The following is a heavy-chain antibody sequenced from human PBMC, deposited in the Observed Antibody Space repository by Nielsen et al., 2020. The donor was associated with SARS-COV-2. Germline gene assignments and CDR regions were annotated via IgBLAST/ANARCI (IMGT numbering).Heavy chain of an antibody. Sequence: GESLKISCAASGFTFSSYAMSWVRQAPGKGLEWVSAISGSGGSTYYADSVKGRFTISRDNSKNTLYLQMNSLRAEDTAVYYCAKGTTVTWVLVSVFEHWGQGTLVTVSS. CDR2: ISGSGGST. D-gene: IGHD4-17*01. J-gene: IGHJ1*01. V-gene: IGHV3-23*01. CDR1: GFTFSSYA. CDR3: AKGTTVTWVLVSVFEH.